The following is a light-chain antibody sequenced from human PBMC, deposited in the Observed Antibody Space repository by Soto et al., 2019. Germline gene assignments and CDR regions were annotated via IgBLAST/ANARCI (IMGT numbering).Light chain of an antibody. Sequence: QSALTQPASVSGSPGQSITISCTGTSSDVGPFQYVSWYQQHPDKAPKLIIYEVINRPSGVSNRFSGSKSGNTASLTISGLQAEDEADYYCSSFTTGASWVFGGGTKVTVL. CDR3: SSFTTGASWV. V-gene: IGLV2-14*01. J-gene: IGLJ3*02. CDR2: EVI. CDR1: SSDVGPFQY.